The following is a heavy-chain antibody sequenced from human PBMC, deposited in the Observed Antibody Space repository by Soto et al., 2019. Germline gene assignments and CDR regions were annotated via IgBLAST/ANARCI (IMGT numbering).Heavy chain of an antibody. CDR3: ARDAWGMDV. Sequence: SETLSLTCTVSGGSISSSSYYWGWIRQPPGKGLEWIGSIYYSGSTYYNPSLKSRVTISVDTSKNQFSLKLSSVTAADTAVYYCARDAWGMDVWGQGTTVTVSS. V-gene: IGHV4-39*02. J-gene: IGHJ6*02. CDR1: GGSISSSSYY. CDR2: IYYSGST.